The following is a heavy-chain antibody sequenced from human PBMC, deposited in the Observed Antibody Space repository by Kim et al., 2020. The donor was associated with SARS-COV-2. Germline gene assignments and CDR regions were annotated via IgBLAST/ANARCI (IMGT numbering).Heavy chain of an antibody. Sequence: ASVKVSCKASGYRLTDYGMNWVRQAPGQGLEWMGWINTNTGNPTFAQGFTGRFVFSLDTSVSTAYLQISSLKAEDTAVYYCARTYSNSYGPFDPWGQGTLVTVSS. CDR1: GYRLTDYG. J-gene: IGHJ5*02. CDR3: ARTYSNSYGPFDP. D-gene: IGHD3-22*01. V-gene: IGHV7-4-1*02. CDR2: INTNTGNP.